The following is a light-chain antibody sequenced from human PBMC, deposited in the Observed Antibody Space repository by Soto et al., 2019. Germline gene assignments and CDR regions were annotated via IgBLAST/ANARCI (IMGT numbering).Light chain of an antibody. CDR3: QQYDNSRT. Sequence: DIQLTQSPSTLSASVGDRVTITCRASQSVSTWLAWYQQKPGRAPSLLIYDVSNLESGVPSRFSGTGSGTEFTLTITSLQPEDFAIYYCQQYDNSRTFGQGTKVDIK. CDR2: DVS. V-gene: IGKV1-5*01. J-gene: IGKJ1*01. CDR1: QSVSTW.